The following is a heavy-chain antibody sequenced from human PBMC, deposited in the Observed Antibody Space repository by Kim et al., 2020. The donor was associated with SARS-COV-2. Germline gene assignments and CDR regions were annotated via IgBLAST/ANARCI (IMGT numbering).Heavy chain of an antibody. Sequence: SETLSLTCTVSGGSISNNNYFWVWIRQSPGKGLEWIGSIHYSGNTYYNLSLGGRVTISADMSKNQFSLKLNSVTAADTAVYYCATHKRFADYVDYWGQGT. V-gene: IGHV4-39*07. D-gene: IGHD3-16*01. CDR3: ATHKRFADYVDY. CDR2: IHYSGNT. CDR1: GGSISNNNYF. J-gene: IGHJ4*02.